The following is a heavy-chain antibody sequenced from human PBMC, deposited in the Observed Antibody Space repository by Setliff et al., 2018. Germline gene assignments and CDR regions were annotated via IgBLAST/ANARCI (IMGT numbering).Heavy chain of an antibody. CDR2: INPHNEGT. CDR3: SRGRRGSTWTSDS. CDR1: GYSFIDYY. Sequence: ASVKVSCKSSGYSFIDYYIHWVRQAPGQGLEWMGWINPHNEGTTFAQKFQDRVTAATDTSITTAYLKLSGLTSDDTAVYYCSRGRRGSTWTSDSWGQGTLVTVSS. J-gene: IGHJ4*02. D-gene: IGHD2-2*01. V-gene: IGHV1-2*02.